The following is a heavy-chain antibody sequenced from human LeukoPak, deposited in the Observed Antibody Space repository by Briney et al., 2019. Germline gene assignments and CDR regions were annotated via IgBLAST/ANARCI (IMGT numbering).Heavy chain of an antibody. V-gene: IGHV1-3*01. CDR3: ARGQHATGWYVDL. J-gene: IGHJ2*01. D-gene: IGHD1-1*01. CDR2: INAGNGKS. CDR1: GYSFSRYA. Sequence: GASVKVSRKASGYSFSRYAMHWVRQAPGQRLEWMGWINAGNGKSECTQKFQGRVTITRDTSASTDYMELSSLRFEDTAVYFCARGQHATGWYVDLWGRGTLVNVSP.